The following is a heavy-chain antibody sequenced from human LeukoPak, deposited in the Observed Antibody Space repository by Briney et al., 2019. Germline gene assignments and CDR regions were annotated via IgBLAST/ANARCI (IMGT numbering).Heavy chain of an antibody. Sequence: SETLSLTCTVSGGSITNYYWSWIRQPPGKGLEWIGFSYYNGNTNYNPSLKSRVTISVDTSKNQFSLKLSSVTAADTAVYYCARVPYSSGWPDYWGQGTLVTVSS. CDR2: SYYNGNT. J-gene: IGHJ4*02. CDR1: GGSITNYY. V-gene: IGHV4-59*12. D-gene: IGHD6-19*01. CDR3: ARVPYSSGWPDY.